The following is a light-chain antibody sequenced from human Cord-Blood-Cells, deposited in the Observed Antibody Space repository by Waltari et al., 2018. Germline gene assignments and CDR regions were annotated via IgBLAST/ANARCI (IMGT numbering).Light chain of an antibody. CDR2: DVS. CDR1: SSDVCGSNY. J-gene: IGLJ3*02. Sequence: QSALTQPRSVSGSPGQSAPIPCTGTSSDVCGSNYVFWYQQHPGKAPTLMIYDVSKRPSGVPDRFSGSKSGNTASLTISGLQAEDEADYYCCSYAGSYTLVFGGGTKLTVL. V-gene: IGLV2-11*01. CDR3: CSYAGSYTLV.